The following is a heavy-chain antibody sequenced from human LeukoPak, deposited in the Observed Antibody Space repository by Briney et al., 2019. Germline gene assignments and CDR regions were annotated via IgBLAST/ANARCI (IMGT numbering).Heavy chain of an antibody. CDR3: ARGRYDMDV. CDR1: GFSFGDFY. CDR2: ISPSSTYT. J-gene: IGHJ6*02. V-gene: IGHV3-11*06. Sequence: GGSLTLSCAASGFSFGDFYMTWIRQAPGKGLEWLSHISPSSTYTNFADSVKGRFTISRDNANNSLYLQMNSLRAEDTAVYYCARGRYDMDVWGQGTTVTVSS.